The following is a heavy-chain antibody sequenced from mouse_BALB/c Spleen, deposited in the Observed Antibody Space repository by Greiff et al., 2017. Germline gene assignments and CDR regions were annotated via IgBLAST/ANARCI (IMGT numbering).Heavy chain of an antibody. D-gene: IGHD1-1*01. J-gene: IGHJ4*01. CDR3: AMGDYYGSSYAMDY. CDR1: GYTFTSYT. CDR2: IAPGSGST. Sequence: ELARPGASVKMSCKASGYTFTSYTMHWIKQRPGQGLEWIGRIAPGSGSTYYNEMFKGKATLTVDTSSSTAYIQLSSLSSEDSAVYFCAMGDYYGSSYAMDYWGQGTSVTVSS. V-gene: IGHV1S41*01.